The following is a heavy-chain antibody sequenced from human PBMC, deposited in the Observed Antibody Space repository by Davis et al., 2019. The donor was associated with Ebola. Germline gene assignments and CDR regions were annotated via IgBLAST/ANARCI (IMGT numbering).Heavy chain of an antibody. J-gene: IGHJ6*02. CDR3: ASPIGDSSGYYSSVYGMDV. CDR1: GYTFTSYG. CDR2: IIPILGIA. Sequence: ASVKVSCKASGYTFTSYGISWVRQAPGQGLEWMGRIIPILGIANYAQKFLGRVTITADKSTSTAYMELSSLRSEDTAVYYCASPIGDSSGYYSSVYGMDVWGQGTTVTVSS. D-gene: IGHD3-22*01. V-gene: IGHV1-69*04.